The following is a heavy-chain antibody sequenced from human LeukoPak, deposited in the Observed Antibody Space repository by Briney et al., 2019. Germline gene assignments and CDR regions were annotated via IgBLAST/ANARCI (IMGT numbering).Heavy chain of an antibody. CDR2: IKQDGSEK. Sequence: GGSLRLSCAASGFTFSSYWMSWVRQAPGKGLEWVANIKQDGSEKYYVDSVKGRFTISRDNAKNSLYLQMNSLRAEDTAVYYCARVLGGDYGGQWFDPWGQGTLVTVSS. V-gene: IGHV3-7*01. CDR3: ARVLGGDYGGQWFDP. J-gene: IGHJ5*02. CDR1: GFTFSSYW. D-gene: IGHD4-23*01.